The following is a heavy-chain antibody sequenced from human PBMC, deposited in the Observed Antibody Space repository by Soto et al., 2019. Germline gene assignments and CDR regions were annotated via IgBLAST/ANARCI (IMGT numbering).Heavy chain of an antibody. V-gene: IGHV3-23*01. CDR1: GFAFSIYA. CDR2: LSASGDNT. CDR3: AKAGTHSYSDC. D-gene: IGHD1-1*01. J-gene: IGHJ4*02. Sequence: GGSLRLSCAASGFAFSIYAMNWVRLAPGKGLEWVSALSASGDNTYYADSVKGRFTISRDNSKNTLYLQMNSLRAEDTAVYYCAKAGTHSYSDCWGQGTLVTVSS.